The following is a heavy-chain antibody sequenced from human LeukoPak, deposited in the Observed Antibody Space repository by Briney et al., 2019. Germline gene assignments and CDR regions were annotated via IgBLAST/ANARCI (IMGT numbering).Heavy chain of an antibody. CDR1: GFTVSSNS. V-gene: IGHV3-53*01. CDR2: IYSGTI. CDR3: ASGEYYYDRSAYGPFDS. D-gene: IGHD3-22*01. Sequence: RGSLRLSCTVSGFTVSSNSMSWVRQAPGKGLEWVSFIYSGTIHYSDSVKGRFTISRDNSKNTLYLQMNSLRAEDTAVYYCASGEYYYDRSAYGPFDSWGQGTLVTVSS. J-gene: IGHJ4*02.